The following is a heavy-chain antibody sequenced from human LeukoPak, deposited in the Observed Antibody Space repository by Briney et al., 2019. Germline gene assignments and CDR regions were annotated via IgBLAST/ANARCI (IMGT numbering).Heavy chain of an antibody. CDR1: GFTFNSCD. J-gene: IGHJ3*02. Sequence: PGGSLRLSCAASGFTFNSCDMNWVRQAPGKGLEWVSYITSSSSTILYTDSVKGRFTISRDNAKNSLSLQMNSLADEDTAVYYCAAEGYYGGFDIWGQGTMVTVSS. CDR3: AAEGYYGGFDI. CDR2: ITSSSSTI. V-gene: IGHV3-48*02. D-gene: IGHD3-3*01.